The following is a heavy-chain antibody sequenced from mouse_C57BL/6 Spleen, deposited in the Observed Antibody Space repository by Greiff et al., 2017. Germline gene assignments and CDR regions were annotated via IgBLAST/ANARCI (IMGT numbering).Heavy chain of an antibody. J-gene: IGHJ2*01. D-gene: IGHD4-1*01. CDR1: GYTFTSYW. CDR3: ARTGRVHYLDY. CDR2: IYPSDSET. V-gene: IGHV1-61*01. Sequence: VQLQQPGAELVRPGSSVKLSCKASGYTFTSYWMDWVKQRPGQGLEWIGNIYPSDSETHYNQKFKDKATLTVDKSSSTAYMQLSSLTSEDSAVYYCARTGRVHYLDYWGQGTTLTVSS.